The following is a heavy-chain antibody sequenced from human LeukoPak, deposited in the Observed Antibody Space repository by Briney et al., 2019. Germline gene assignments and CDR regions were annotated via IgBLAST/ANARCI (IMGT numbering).Heavy chain of an antibody. Sequence: SVKVSCKASGYTFTSYAISWVRQAPGQGLEWMGGIIPIFGTANYAQKFQGRVTITTDESTSTAYMELSSLRSEDTAVYYCARVKLEGPYNWFDPWGQGTLVTVSS. CDR2: IIPIFGTA. CDR3: ARVKLEGPYNWFDP. CDR1: GYTFTSYA. V-gene: IGHV1-69*05. D-gene: IGHD1-1*01. J-gene: IGHJ5*02.